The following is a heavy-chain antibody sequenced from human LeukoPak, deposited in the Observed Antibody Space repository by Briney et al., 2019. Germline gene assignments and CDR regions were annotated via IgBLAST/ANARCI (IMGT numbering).Heavy chain of an antibody. CDR3: AIFDFLFGEFDNWFDP. D-gene: IGHD3-16*01. V-gene: IGHV5-51*01. J-gene: IGHJ5*02. CDR2: IYPGDSDT. Sequence: GESLKISCKGSGYSFTSYWIGWVRQMPGKGLEWMGIIYPGDSDTRYSPSFQGQVTISADKSISTAYLQWSSLKASDTAMYCCAIFDFLFGEFDNWFDPWGQGTQVTVSS. CDR1: GYSFTSYW.